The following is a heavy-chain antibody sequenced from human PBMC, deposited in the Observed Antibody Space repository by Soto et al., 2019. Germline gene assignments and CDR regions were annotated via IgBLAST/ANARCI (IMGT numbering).Heavy chain of an antibody. CDR2: VFHTGNT. V-gene: IGHV4-59*01. D-gene: IGHD1-20*01. J-gene: IGHJ4*02. Sequence: SDTLSLTFSVSGDSIRSYYWTWIRQPPGKGLQWIFYVFHTGNTNYNPSLKSRVTISEDASKNQVSLRMTSVTAADTAVYFCAREKYNWKXWGQGTLVTVSX. CDR3: AREKYNWKX. CDR1: GDSIRSYY.